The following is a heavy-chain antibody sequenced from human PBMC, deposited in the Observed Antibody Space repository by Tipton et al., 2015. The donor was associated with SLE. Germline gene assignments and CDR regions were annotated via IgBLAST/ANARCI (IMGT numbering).Heavy chain of an antibody. CDR2: INHSGGT. CDR1: GGSFSGYY. J-gene: IGHJ4*02. D-gene: IGHD5-12*01. V-gene: IGHV4-34*01. Sequence: TLSLTCAVYGGSFSGYYWSWTRQPPGKGLEWIGEINHSGGTKYNPSLKSRVTISVDTSKNQFSLKLSSVTAADTAVYYCARGHYSGPFDSWGQGTLVTVSS. CDR3: ARGHYSGPFDS.